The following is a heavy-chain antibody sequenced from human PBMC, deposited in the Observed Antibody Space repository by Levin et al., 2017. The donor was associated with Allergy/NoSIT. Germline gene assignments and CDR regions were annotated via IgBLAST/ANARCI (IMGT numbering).Heavy chain of an antibody. CDR3: ARGARVVVVPAAIDY. Sequence: LSLTCAASGFTFSSYAMHWVRQAPGKGLEYVSAISSNGGSTYYANSVKGRFTISRDNSKNTLYLQMGSLRAEDMAVYYCARGARVVVVPAAIDYWGQGTLVTVSS. J-gene: IGHJ4*02. CDR2: ISSNGGST. CDR1: GFTFSSYA. V-gene: IGHV3-64*01. D-gene: IGHD2-2*01.